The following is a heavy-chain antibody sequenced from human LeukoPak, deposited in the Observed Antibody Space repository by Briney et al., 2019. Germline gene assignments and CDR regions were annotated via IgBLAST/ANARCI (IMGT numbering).Heavy chain of an antibody. V-gene: IGHV3-23*01. D-gene: IGHD6-13*01. Sequence: GGSLRLSCAASGFTISSYEMNWVRQAPGKGLEWVSAISGSGGSTYYADSVKGRFTISRDNSKNTLYLQMNSLRAEDTAVYYCAKVESAAAGTGFDYWGQGTLVTVSS. CDR2: ISGSGGST. J-gene: IGHJ4*02. CDR1: GFTISSYE. CDR3: AKVESAAAGTGFDY.